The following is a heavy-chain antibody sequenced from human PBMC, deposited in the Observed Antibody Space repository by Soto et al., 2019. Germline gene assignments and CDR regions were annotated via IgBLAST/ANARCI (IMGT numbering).Heavy chain of an antibody. V-gene: IGHV1-69*05. CDR1: GGTFSSYA. J-gene: IGHJ6*02. Sequence: SVKVSCKASGGTFSSYAISWVRQAPGQGLEWMGGIIPIGGTANYAQKFQGRVTMTRDTSTSTVYMEPSSLRSEDTAVYYCASSRAEYYYYGMDVWGQGTTVTVSS. CDR3: ASSRAEYYYYGMDV. D-gene: IGHD6-6*01. CDR2: IIPIGGTA.